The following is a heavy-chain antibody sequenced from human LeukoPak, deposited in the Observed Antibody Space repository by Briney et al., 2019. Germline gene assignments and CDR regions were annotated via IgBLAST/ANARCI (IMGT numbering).Heavy chain of an antibody. CDR3: AREAKGYYDFWSGYPAASYLDY. D-gene: IGHD3-3*01. CDR1: GGSIY. Sequence: SETLSLTCTVSGGSIYWSWIRQPAGKGLEWIGRIYTSGSTNYNPSLKSRVTISVDTSKNQFSLKLSSVTAADTAVYYCAREAKGYYDFWSGYPAASYLDYWGQGTLVTVSS. V-gene: IGHV4-4*07. CDR2: IYTSGST. J-gene: IGHJ4*02.